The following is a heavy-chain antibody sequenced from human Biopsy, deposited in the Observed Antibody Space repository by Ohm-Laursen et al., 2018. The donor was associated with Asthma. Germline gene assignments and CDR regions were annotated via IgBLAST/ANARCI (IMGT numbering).Heavy chain of an antibody. CDR1: GFTFRSFG. CDR2: ISYNGSTK. J-gene: IGHJ3*01. Sequence: SLRLSCSASGFTFRSFGMRWVRQAPGKGLEWVALISYNGSTKVYPDSVKGQFSISRDNSKNTLYLQMNTLTAEDTAVYYCARDGFGAYQIDAFNLWGQGTLVTVSS. V-gene: IGHV3-30*03. D-gene: IGHD3-10*01. CDR3: ARDGFGAYQIDAFNL.